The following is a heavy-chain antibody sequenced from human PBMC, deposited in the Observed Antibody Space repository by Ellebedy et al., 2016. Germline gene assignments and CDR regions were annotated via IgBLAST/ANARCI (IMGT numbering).Heavy chain of an antibody. CDR3: ARGSSWYGDDY. CDR1: GYTFTSYD. CDR2: MNPNSGNT. Sequence: ASVKVSXKASGYTFTSYDINWVRQATGQGLEWMGWMNPNSGNTGYAQKLQGRVTMTTDTSTSTAYMELRSLRSDDTAVYYCARGSSWYGDDYWGQGTLVTVSS. D-gene: IGHD6-13*01. J-gene: IGHJ4*02. V-gene: IGHV1-8*01.